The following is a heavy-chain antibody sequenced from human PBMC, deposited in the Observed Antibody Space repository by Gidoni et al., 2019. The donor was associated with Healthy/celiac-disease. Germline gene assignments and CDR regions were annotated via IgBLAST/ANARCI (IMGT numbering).Heavy chain of an antibody. V-gene: IGHV3-49*03. Sequence: EVQLVESGGGLVQPGRSLSLSCTASGFTFGAYAMSWFRQAPGKGLEWVGFIRSKAYGGTTEYAASVKGRFTISRDDSKSIAYLQMNSLKPEDTAVCYCTRGRGTEIVEVPANIVWGQGTMVTVSS. D-gene: IGHD2-2*01. J-gene: IGHJ3*01. CDR1: GFTFGAYA. CDR3: TRGRGTEIVEVPANIV. CDR2: IRSKAYGGTT.